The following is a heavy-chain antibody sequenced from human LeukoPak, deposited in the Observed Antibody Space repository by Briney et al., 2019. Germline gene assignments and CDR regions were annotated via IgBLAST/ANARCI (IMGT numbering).Heavy chain of an antibody. CDR2: IYYSGST. D-gene: IGHD2-2*01. J-gene: IGHJ4*02. Sequence: SETLSLTCTVSGGSISSYYWSWIRQPPGKGLEWIGYIYYSGSTNYNPSLKSRVTISVDTSKNQFSLKLSSVTAADTAVYYCARVPRQGQLPEIHFDYWGQGTLVTVSS. V-gene: IGHV4-59*01. CDR3: ARVPRQGQLPEIHFDY. CDR1: GGSISSYY.